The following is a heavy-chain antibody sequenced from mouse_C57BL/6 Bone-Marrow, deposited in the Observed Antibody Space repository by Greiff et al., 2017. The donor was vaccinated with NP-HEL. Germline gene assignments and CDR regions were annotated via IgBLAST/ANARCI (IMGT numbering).Heavy chain of an antibody. V-gene: IGHV1-64*01. Sequence: VQLQQPGAELVKPGASVKLSCKASGYTFTSYWMHWVKQRPGQGLEWIGMIHPNSGSTNYNEKFKSKATLTVDKSSSTAYMQLSRLTSEDSAVYYCARGDYFLSDFDVWGTGTTVTVSS. CDR3: ARGDYFLSDFDV. CDR1: GYTFTSYW. D-gene: IGHD2-13*01. J-gene: IGHJ1*03. CDR2: IHPNSGST.